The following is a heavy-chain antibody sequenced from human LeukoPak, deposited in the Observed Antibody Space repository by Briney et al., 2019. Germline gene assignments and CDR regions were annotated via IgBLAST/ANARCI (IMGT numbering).Heavy chain of an antibody. V-gene: IGHV3-15*01. D-gene: IGHD4-11*01. Sequence: GGSLRFCCAASEFTFSNAWGRWRRQAPGKGLELVGRIKSKTDGGARDYAALGKGRFIISRDDSKNTLYLQMNSLKTEDTAVYYCTTYSNSLYFYYMDVWGKGTTVTVSS. CDR2: IKSKTDGGAR. CDR3: TTYSNSLYFYYMDV. CDR1: EFTFSNAW. J-gene: IGHJ6*03.